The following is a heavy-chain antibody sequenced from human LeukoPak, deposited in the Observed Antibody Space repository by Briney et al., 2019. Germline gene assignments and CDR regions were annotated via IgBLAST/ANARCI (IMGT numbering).Heavy chain of an antibody. V-gene: IGHV4-59*01. D-gene: IGHD3-10*01. J-gene: IGHJ4*02. CDR2: IYYSEST. CDR3: ARVVGSGSHGGFDY. Sequence: PSETLSVTCTVSGGSISTYYWSWMRQPPGKGLEWIGYIYYSESTTYAPSLKSRVTISVDASKNQLSLKLSSVTAAETAVYYCARVVGSGSHGGFDYWGEGTLVTVSS. CDR1: GGSISTYY.